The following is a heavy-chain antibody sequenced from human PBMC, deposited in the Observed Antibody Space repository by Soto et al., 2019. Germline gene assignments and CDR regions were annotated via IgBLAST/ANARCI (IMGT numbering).Heavy chain of an antibody. J-gene: IGHJ4*02. Sequence: SETLSLTCSVSGDAISNYYWSWIRQTPGRGLEWIGCVHESGSTDYNPSLRGRVIISLHTSKGQFSLSLRSATAADTATYYCARGTRALITSFFASWGQGTKVTVSS. V-gene: IGHV4-59*03. CDR1: GDAISNYY. CDR2: VHESGST. D-gene: IGHD1-20*01. CDR3: ARGTRALITSFFAS.